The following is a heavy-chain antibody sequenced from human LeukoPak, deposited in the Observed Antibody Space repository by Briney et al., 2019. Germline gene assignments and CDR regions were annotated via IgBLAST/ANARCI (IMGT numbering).Heavy chain of an antibody. D-gene: IGHD3-22*01. Sequence: ASVKVSCKASGYTFTSYAMHWVRQAPGQRLEWMGWINAGNGNTKYSQKFQGRVTITRDTSASTAYMELSSLRSEDTAVYYCARDRGITMIVVDAFDIWGQGTMVTVSS. J-gene: IGHJ3*02. V-gene: IGHV1-3*01. CDR1: GYTFTSYA. CDR2: INAGNGNT. CDR3: ARDRGITMIVVDAFDI.